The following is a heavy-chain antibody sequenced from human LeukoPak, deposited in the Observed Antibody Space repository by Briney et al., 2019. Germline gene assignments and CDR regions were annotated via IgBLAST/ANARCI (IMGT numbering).Heavy chain of an antibody. V-gene: IGHV3-30*02. CDR3: ARETPDSSGWD. J-gene: IGHJ4*02. Sequence: GGSLRLSCAASGFTFSSFGMHWVRQAPGQGLEWVAFILYDGTNKYYADSAKGRFTISRDNSKNTLSLQMNSLRVEDTALYYCARETPDSSGWDWGQGTLVTVSS. CDR2: ILYDGTNK. D-gene: IGHD6-19*01. CDR1: GFTFSSFG.